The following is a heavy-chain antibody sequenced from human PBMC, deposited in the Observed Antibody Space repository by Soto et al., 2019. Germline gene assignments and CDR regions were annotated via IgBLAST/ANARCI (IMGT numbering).Heavy chain of an antibody. CDR3: AKPTVYSALGSYWHWYDS. CDR1: GFTFSSYA. V-gene: IGHV3-23*01. D-gene: IGHD3-10*01. Sequence: GGSLRLSCAASGFTFSSYAMSWVRQAPGKGLEWVSAISGSGGSTYYADSVKGRFTISRDNSKNTLYLQMNSLRAEDTAVYYCAKPTVYSALGSYWHWYDSWGQGTLVTVSS. CDR2: ISGSGGST. J-gene: IGHJ5*01.